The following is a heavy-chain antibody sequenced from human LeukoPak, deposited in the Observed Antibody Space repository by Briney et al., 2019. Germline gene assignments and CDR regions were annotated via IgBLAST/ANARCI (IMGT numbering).Heavy chain of an antibody. J-gene: IGHJ4*02. CDR3: ARDQHDSPFDY. D-gene: IGHD3-22*01. Sequence: GRSLRLSCAAPRFTLSDYYTSSIRQAPGKGLEWVSYISSSGSTIYYADSVKGRFTISRDNAKNSLYLQMNSLRAEDTAVYYCARDQHDSPFDYWGQGTLVTVSS. CDR1: RFTLSDYY. CDR2: ISSSGSTI. V-gene: IGHV3-11*01.